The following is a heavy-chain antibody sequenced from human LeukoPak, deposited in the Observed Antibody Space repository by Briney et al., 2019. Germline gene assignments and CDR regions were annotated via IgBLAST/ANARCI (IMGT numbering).Heavy chain of an antibody. CDR1: GGSISSGGYY. CDR3: ARGPRDIVVVPAANWFDP. Sequence: PSETLSLTCTVSGGSISSGGYYWSWIRQPPGKGLEWIGEINHSGSTNYNPSLKSRVTISVDTSKNQFSLKLSSVTAADTAVYYCARGPRDIVVVPAANWFDPWGQGTLVTVSS. D-gene: IGHD2-2*01. CDR2: INHSGST. J-gene: IGHJ5*02. V-gene: IGHV4-39*07.